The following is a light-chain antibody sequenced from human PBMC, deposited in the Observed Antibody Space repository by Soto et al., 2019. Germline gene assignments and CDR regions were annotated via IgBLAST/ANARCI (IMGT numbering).Light chain of an antibody. CDR2: ENN. V-gene: IGLV1-51*02. Sequence: VLTQPPSVSAAPGQKVTISCSGSSSNIGNNYVSWYQQLPGTAPKLLIYENNKRPSGIPDRFSGSKSGTSATLGITGLQTGDEADYYCGTWDSSLSLYVFGTGTKVTVL. CDR1: SSNIGNNY. J-gene: IGLJ1*01. CDR3: GTWDSSLSLYV.